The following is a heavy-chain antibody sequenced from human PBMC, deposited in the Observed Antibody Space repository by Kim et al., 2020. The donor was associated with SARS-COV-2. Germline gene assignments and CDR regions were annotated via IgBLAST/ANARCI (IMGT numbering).Heavy chain of an antibody. V-gene: IGHV6-1*01. J-gene: IGHJ4*02. Sequence: DYAVSVKSRITINPDTSKNQFSLQLNSVTPEDTAVYYCARSYNWNDVGGYWGQGTLVTVSS. CDR3: ARSYNWNDVGGY. D-gene: IGHD1-1*01.